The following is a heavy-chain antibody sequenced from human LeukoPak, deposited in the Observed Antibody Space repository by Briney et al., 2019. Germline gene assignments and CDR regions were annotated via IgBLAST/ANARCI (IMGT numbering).Heavy chain of an antibody. CDR3: ARDLAPWEPLDY. J-gene: IGHJ4*02. Sequence: ASVKVSCETSGYTFTNYGISWVRQAPGQGLEWMGWISAYNGNTNYAQNLQGRVTMTTDTSTSTAYMELRSLRPDDTAVYYCARDLAPWEPLDYWGQGTLVTVSS. D-gene: IGHD1-26*01. V-gene: IGHV1-18*01. CDR1: GYTFTNYG. CDR2: ISAYNGNT.